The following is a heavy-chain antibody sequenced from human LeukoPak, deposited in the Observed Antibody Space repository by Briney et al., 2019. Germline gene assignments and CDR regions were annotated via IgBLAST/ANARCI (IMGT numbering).Heavy chain of an antibody. J-gene: IGHJ2*01. V-gene: IGHV3-21*04. CDR2: FSSSSSYI. CDR1: GFTFSSYS. D-gene: IGHD1-26*01. Sequence: GGSLRLSCAASGFTFSSYSMNWVRQAPGKGLEWVSSFSSSSSYIYYADSVKGRFTISRDNSKNTLDLQMNNLRAEDTAVYYCAKDPVGATSWYFDLWGRGTLVTVSS. CDR3: AKDPVGATSWYFDL.